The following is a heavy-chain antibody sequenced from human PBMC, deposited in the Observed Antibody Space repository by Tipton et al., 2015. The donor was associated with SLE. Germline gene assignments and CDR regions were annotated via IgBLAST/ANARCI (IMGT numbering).Heavy chain of an antibody. CDR3: AREPYGAPFDI. J-gene: IGHJ3*02. CDR1: GFTFTSFA. D-gene: IGHD1-26*01. Sequence: SLRLSCAASGFTFTSFAMNWVRQAPGKGLEWLSFISTSGTTIYYADSVKGRFTLSRDNAKKLLDLQMNSLRAEDTGVYYCAREPYGAPFDIWGQGTMVPVPS. CDR2: ISTSGTTI. V-gene: IGHV3-48*03.